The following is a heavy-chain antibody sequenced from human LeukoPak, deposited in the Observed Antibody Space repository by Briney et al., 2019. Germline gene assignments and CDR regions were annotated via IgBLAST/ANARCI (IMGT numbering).Heavy chain of an antibody. J-gene: IGHJ4*02. CDR1: GFSFSSYA. V-gene: IGHV3-23*01. CDR2: ISGSGGST. CDR3: AKDRNPYYLRGTPYYFDY. D-gene: IGHD3-10*01. Sequence: PGGSLRLSCAASGFSFSSYAMSWVRQAPGKGLEWVSAISGSGGSTYYADSVKGRFTISRDNSKNTLYLQMNSLRAEDTAVYYCAKDRNPYYLRGTPYYFDYWGQGTLVTVSS.